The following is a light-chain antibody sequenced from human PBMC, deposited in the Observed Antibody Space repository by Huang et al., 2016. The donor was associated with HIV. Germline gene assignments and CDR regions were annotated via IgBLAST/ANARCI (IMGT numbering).Light chain of an antibody. J-gene: IGKJ2*01. CDR1: QSLLDNNRYSY. CDR2: LAS. V-gene: IGKV2-28*01. CDR3: MQDLQTPYT. Sequence: DIVMTQSSLSLPVPPGEAASISCKSSQSLLDNNRYSYLSWYLQKPGQSPQLLISLASNRAPGVPDRFSGSGSGTDFTLKISRVEAEDAGVYYCMQDLQTPYTFGQGTKLEIK.